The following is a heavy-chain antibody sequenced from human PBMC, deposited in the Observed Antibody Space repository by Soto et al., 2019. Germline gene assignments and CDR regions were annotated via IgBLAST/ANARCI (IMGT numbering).Heavy chain of an antibody. CDR2: ISWNSGSI. J-gene: IGHJ6*03. CDR1: GFTFDDCA. V-gene: IGHV3-9*01. Sequence: GGSLRLSCAASGFTFDDCAMHWVRQAPGKGLEWVSGISWNSGSIGYADSVKGRFTISRDNAKNSLYLQMNSLKAEDTALYYCAKDGGYSGYDRTGEEDYYYYMDVWGKGTTVTVSS. D-gene: IGHD5-12*01. CDR3: AKDGGYSGYDRTGEEDYYYYMDV.